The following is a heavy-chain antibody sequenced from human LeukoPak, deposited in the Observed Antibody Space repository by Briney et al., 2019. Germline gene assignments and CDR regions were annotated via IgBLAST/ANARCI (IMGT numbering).Heavy chain of an antibody. CDR3: ARALSYYYYMDV. J-gene: IGHJ6*03. Sequence: GASVKVSCKVSGYTLTELSMHWVRQAPGKGLEWMGGFDPEDGKTVYAQKFLGRVTMTEDTSTDTAYMELSSLRSEDTAVYYCARALSYYYYMDVWGKGTTVTVSS. V-gene: IGHV1-24*01. CDR1: GYTLTELS. CDR2: FDPEDGKT.